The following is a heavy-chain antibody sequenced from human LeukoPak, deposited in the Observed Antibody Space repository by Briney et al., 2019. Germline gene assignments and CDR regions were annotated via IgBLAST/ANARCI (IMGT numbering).Heavy chain of an antibody. CDR2: IYYSGST. CDR1: GGSISSYY. J-gene: IGHJ3*02. Sequence: PSETLSLTCTVSGGSISSYYWSWIRQPPGKGLEWIGYIYYSGSTYYNPSLKSRVTISVDTSKNQFSLKLSSVTAADTAVYYCARDLTTVTTRVGAFDIWGQGTMVTVSS. V-gene: IGHV4-59*12. D-gene: IGHD4-17*01. CDR3: ARDLTTVTTRVGAFDI.